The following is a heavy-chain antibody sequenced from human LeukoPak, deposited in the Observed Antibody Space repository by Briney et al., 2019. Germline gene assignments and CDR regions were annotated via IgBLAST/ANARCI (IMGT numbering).Heavy chain of an antibody. Sequence: SETLSLTCTVSGGSIKSRYYYWGWIRQPPGKGLEWIGSIYYSGNTYYNPSLKSRVTISVDTSKNQFPLRLSSVTAADTAVYYCARHEVSYCGGDCYSPGFAPPDFDYWGQGTLVTVSS. J-gene: IGHJ4*02. D-gene: IGHD2-21*02. CDR2: IYYSGNT. V-gene: IGHV4-39*01. CDR3: ARHEVSYCGGDCYSPGFAPPDFDY. CDR1: GGSIKSRYYY.